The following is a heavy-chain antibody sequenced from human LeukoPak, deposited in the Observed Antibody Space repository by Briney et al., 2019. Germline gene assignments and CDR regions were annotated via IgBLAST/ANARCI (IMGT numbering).Heavy chain of an antibody. CDR1: GYTFTSYA. D-gene: IGHD3-22*01. J-gene: IGHJ4*02. Sequence: ASVKVSCKASGYTFTSYAMNWVRQAPGQGLEWMGIINPSGGSTSYAQKFQGRVTMTRDTSTSTVYMELSSLRSEDTAVYYCARGRTYYYDSSGYYLDYWGQGTLVTVSS. CDR3: ARGRTYYYDSSGYYLDY. CDR2: INPSGGST. V-gene: IGHV1-46*01.